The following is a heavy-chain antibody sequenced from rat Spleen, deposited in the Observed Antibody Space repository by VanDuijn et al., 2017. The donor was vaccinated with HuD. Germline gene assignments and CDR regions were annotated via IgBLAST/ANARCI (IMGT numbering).Heavy chain of an antibody. J-gene: IGHJ2*01. V-gene: IGHV5-22*01. D-gene: IGHD1-11*01. CDR1: GFTFSNYD. CDR3: VKDRVGGYAFDY. CDR2: ISYEGSST. Sequence: EVQLVESGGGLVQPGRSLKLSCAASGFTFSNYDMAWVRQAPKKGLEWVASISYEGSSTYYGDSVKGRFSISRDNAENTVYLHMHSLRSEDTANYYCVKDRVGGYAFDYWGQGVMVTVSS.